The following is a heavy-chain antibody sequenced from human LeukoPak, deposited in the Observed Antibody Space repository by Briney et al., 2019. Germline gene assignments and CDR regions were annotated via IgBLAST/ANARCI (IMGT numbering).Heavy chain of an antibody. V-gene: IGHV5-51*01. J-gene: IGHJ4*02. CDR3: ARHGKLELPSDY. CDR2: IYPGDSDT. Sequence: GESLQISCKGSGYIFTSYWIGWVRQLPGKGLEWMGIIYPGDSDTRYSPSFQGQVTISGDKSISTACLQWSSLKASDTAMYYCARHGKLELPSDYWGQGTLVTVSS. D-gene: IGHD1-7*01. CDR1: GYIFTSYW.